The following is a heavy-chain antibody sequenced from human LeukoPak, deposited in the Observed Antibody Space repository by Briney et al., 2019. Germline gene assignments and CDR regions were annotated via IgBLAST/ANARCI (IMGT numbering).Heavy chain of an antibody. CDR1: GFTFSSYA. Sequence: PGGSLRLSCAASGFTFSSYAMSWVRQAPGKGLEWVSAISGSGGNTYSADSVKGRFTISRDNSRNTLYLQMNSLRAEDTAVYYCAKSSYCSSTSCYETPRPFDYWGQGTLVTVSS. V-gene: IGHV3-23*01. D-gene: IGHD2-2*01. CDR3: AKSSYCSSTSCYETPRPFDY. CDR2: ISGSGGNT. J-gene: IGHJ4*02.